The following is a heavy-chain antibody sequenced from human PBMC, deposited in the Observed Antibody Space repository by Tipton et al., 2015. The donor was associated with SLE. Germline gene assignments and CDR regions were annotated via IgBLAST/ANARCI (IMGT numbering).Heavy chain of an antibody. CDR1: GVSISSGGHY. CDR2: LYYSGST. CDR3: ARSGSYPYYYYYMDV. V-gene: IGHV4-61*08. D-gene: IGHD1-26*01. Sequence: TLSLTCTVSGVSISSGGHYWSWLRQLPGKGLEWIGYLYYSGSTNYNPSLKSRVTISVDTSKNQFSLKLSSVTAADTAVYYCARSGSYPYYYYYMDVWGKGTTVTVSS. J-gene: IGHJ6*03.